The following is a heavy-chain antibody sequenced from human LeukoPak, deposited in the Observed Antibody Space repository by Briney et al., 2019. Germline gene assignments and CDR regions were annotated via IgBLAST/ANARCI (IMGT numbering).Heavy chain of an antibody. J-gene: IGHJ3*02. CDR2: SNPSGGST. Sequence: VASVKVSCKASGDTFTTDYIHWVRQGPGQGPEWMGVSNPSGGSTTNAQKFQGRVTMTRDTSTSTVYMELSSLRSEDTAIYYCASPGITLTDAAFHIWGQGTLVTVSS. V-gene: IGHV1-46*01. CDR3: ASPGITLTDAAFHI. CDR1: GDTFTTDY. D-gene: IGHD1-20*01.